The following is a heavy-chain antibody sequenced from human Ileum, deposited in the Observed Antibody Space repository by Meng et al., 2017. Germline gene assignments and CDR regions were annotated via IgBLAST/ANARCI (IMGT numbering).Heavy chain of an antibody. CDR2: ISGSGGAA. J-gene: IGHJ4*02. CDR3: VKYSASLSYYFDH. V-gene: IGHV3-23*01. CDR1: GFIFSNYA. D-gene: IGHD2-15*01. Sequence: GGSLRLSCAASGFIFSNYAMGWVRQAPGKGLECVSGISGSGGAANYADSVKGRFTISRDNSKNTLNLQMNSLRADDTAVYYCVKYSASLSYYFDHWGQGTLVTVS.